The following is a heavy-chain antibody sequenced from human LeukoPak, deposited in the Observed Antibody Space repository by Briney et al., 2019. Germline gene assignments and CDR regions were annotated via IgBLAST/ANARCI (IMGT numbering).Heavy chain of an antibody. Sequence: ASVKVSFKASGFTFTSSAVQWVRQARGQRLEWIGWIVVGSGNTNYAQKFQERVTITRDMSTSTAYMELSSLRSEDTAVYYCAASALEFDFDYWGQGTLVTVSS. CDR1: GFTFTSSA. D-gene: IGHD3-3*01. J-gene: IGHJ4*02. CDR2: IVVGSGNT. CDR3: AASALEFDFDY. V-gene: IGHV1-58*01.